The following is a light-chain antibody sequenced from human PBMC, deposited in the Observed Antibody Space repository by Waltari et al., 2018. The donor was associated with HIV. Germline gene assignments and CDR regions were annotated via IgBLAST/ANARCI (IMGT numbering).Light chain of an antibody. CDR1: SSDVGGYAY. CDR3: SSYTSSNTLV. CDR2: EVS. Sequence: QSALTQPASVSGSPGQSITISCTGTSSDVGGYAYVYWYQQHPGKAPKLMIYEVSYQPSVSSHRFSASKSGNTAAQTISGLQAEDEADYYCSSYTSSNTLVFGGVTKLTVL. V-gene: IGLV2-14*03. J-gene: IGLJ3*02.